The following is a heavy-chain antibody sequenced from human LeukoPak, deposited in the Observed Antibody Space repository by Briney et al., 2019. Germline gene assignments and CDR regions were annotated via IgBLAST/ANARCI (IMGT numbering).Heavy chain of an antibody. Sequence: PSQTLSLTCTVSGGSISSGSYYWSWIRQPAGKGLEWIGRIYTSGSSNYNPSLKSRVTISVDTSKNQFSLKLSSVTAADTAVYYCAREFYSSGWETYYFGYWGQGTLVTVSS. CDR1: GGSISSGSYY. CDR2: IYTSGSS. V-gene: IGHV4-61*02. D-gene: IGHD6-19*01. J-gene: IGHJ4*02. CDR3: AREFYSSGWETYYFGY.